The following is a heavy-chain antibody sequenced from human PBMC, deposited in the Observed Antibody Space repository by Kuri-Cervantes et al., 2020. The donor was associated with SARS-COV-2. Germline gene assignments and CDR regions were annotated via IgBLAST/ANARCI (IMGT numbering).Heavy chain of an antibody. D-gene: IGHD6-19*01. J-gene: IGHJ5*02. CDR3: AKDPYSSGPEGWFDP. CDR2: IKQDGSEK. Sequence: GGSLRLSCAASGFTFSSYWMSWVRQAPGKGLEWVANIKQDGSEKYYVDSVKGRFTISRDNAKNSLYLQMNSLRAEDTAVYYCAKDPYSSGPEGWFDPWGQGTLVTVSS. V-gene: IGHV3-7*03. CDR1: GFTFSSYW.